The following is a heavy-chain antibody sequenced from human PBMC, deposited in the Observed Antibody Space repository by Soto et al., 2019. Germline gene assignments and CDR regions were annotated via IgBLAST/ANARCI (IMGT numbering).Heavy chain of an antibody. CDR1: GASITSYY. V-gene: IGHV4-59*12. J-gene: IGHJ6*03. CDR2: IHYSGST. Sequence: QGQLQESGPRLVRPSETLSLTCTVSGASITSYYWSWIRQSSGKGLEWIGYIHYSGSTNYNPSLESRVTMSIDTSESQFSLRLRSVTAADTAVYYCARLDYYYYLDVWGKGTAVTVSS. CDR3: ARLDYYYYLDV.